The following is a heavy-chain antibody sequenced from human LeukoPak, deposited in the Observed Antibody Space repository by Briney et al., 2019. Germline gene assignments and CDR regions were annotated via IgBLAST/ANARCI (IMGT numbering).Heavy chain of an antibody. CDR3: ANTPYDSSGPSFDY. V-gene: IGHV3-30*02. Sequence: GGSLRLSCATSGFTFSRYGMHWVRQAPGKGLEWVAFIQYDGANKYYTDSVKGRFTVSRDNSKNTLYLQMSSLITEGTAVYYCANTPYDSSGPSFDYWGPGTLVTVSS. J-gene: IGHJ4*02. D-gene: IGHD3-22*01. CDR1: GFTFSRYG. CDR2: IQYDGANK.